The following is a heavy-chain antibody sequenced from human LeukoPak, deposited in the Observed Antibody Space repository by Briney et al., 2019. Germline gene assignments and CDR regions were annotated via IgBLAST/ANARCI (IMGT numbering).Heavy chain of an antibody. V-gene: IGHV1-2*02. CDR2: INPNSGGT. CDR1: GYTFTSYG. CDR3: ARDPPLLIAAAGSGWFDP. D-gene: IGHD6-13*01. Sequence: GASVKVSCKASGYTFTSYGISWVRQAPGQGLEWMGWINPNSGGTNYAQKFQGRVTMTRDTSISTAYMELSRLRSDDTAVYYCARDPPLLIAAAGSGWFDPWGRGTLVTVSS. J-gene: IGHJ5*02.